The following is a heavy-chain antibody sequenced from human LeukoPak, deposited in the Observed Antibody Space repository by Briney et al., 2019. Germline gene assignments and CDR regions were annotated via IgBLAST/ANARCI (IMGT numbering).Heavy chain of an antibody. D-gene: IGHD1/OR15-1a*01. CDR3: ARSSGTTYYYYYYMDV. V-gene: IGHV1-18*01. J-gene: IGHJ6*03. CDR2: ISAYNGNT. CDR1: GYTFTSYE. Sequence: GASVKVSCKASGYTFTSYEISWVRQAPGQGLEWMGWISAYNGNTNYAQKLQSRVTMTTDTSTSTAYMELRSLRSDDTAVYSCARSSGTTYYYYYYMDVWGKGTTVTVSS.